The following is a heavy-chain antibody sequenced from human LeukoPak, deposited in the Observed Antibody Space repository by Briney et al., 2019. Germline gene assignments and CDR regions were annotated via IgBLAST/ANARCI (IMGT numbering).Heavy chain of an antibody. V-gene: IGHV4-59*12. J-gene: IGHJ3*02. Sequence: PSETLSLTCTVSGYSISSYYWSWIRQPPGKGLEWIGYITYSGSTNYNPSLKSRVTISVDTSKNQFSLRPSSVTAADTAVYYCAREGKPEYSSSSYAFDIWGQGTMVTVSS. CDR3: AREGKPEYSSSSYAFDI. D-gene: IGHD6-6*01. CDR1: GYSISSYY. CDR2: ITYSGST.